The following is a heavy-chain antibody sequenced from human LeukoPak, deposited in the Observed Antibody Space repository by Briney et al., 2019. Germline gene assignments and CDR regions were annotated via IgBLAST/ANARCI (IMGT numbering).Heavy chain of an antibody. V-gene: IGHV1-2*02. Sequence: ASVKVSCKASGYTFTGYYVQWMRQAPGQGLEWMGWINPNSGGSNFAQKFQGRVTVTRDTSISTAYMELSRLRSDDTAVYYCARDRAGSAWYTTFDYWGQGTLVTVSS. CDR1: GYTFTGYY. D-gene: IGHD6-19*01. CDR3: ARDRAGSAWYTTFDY. CDR2: INPNSGGS. J-gene: IGHJ4*02.